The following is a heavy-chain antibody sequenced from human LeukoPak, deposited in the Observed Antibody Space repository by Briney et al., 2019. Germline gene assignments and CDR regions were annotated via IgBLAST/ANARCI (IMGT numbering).Heavy chain of an antibody. V-gene: IGHV3-15*01. CDR2: IKSTTDGGST. J-gene: IGHJ4*02. CDR1: GWTCTNAW. CDR3: FKQKTAYEILTGYYKEDLGYFDY. D-gene: IGHD3-9*01. Sequence: PGRKRRVSCAASGWTCTNAWMSLVRKAPGKRQKNVCSIKSTTDGGSTDYAAPVKGRFTFSRDDSKNTLYLQMNSLKTEDTAVFFFFKQKTAYEILTGYYKEDLGYFDYWGQGTLVTVSS.